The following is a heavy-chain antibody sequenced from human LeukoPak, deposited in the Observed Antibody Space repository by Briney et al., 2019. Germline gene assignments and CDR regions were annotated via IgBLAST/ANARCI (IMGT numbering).Heavy chain of an antibody. CDR2: ISSSGSTT. Sequence: PGGSLRLSCAASGFTFSSYEMNWVRQAPGKGLEWVSYISSSGSTTYYADSVKGRFTISRDNSKNTLYLQMNSLRAEDTAVYYCANHQNYYDSSGYSDAFDIWGQGTMVTVSS. CDR3: ANHQNYYDSSGYSDAFDI. V-gene: IGHV3-48*03. CDR1: GFTFSSYE. J-gene: IGHJ3*02. D-gene: IGHD3-22*01.